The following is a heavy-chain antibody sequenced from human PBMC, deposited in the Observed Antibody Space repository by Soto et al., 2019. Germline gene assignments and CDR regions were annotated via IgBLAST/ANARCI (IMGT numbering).Heavy chain of an antibody. CDR3: ARNVRCTKLLSGWFDP. CDR1: GFTFSSYA. Sequence: EVQLVESGGGLVQPGWSLRLSCAASGFTFSSYAMHWVRQAPGKGLEYVSAISSNGGSTYYANSVKGRFTISRDNSKNSLYLQMGSLRAEDMAVYYCARNVRCTKLLSGWFDPLGQGTLVTVSS. D-gene: IGHD2-2*01. CDR2: ISSNGGST. J-gene: IGHJ5*02. V-gene: IGHV3-64*01.